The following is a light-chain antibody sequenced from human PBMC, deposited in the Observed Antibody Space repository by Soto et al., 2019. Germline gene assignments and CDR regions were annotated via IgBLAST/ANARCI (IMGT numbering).Light chain of an antibody. CDR1: SSDVGSYNY. CDR2: NVS. J-gene: IGLJ3*02. V-gene: IGLV2-14*03. Sequence: QSALTQPASVSGSPGQSITISCTGTSSDVGSYNYVSWYQQHPDKAPKLMIYNVSNRPSGVSNRFSGSTSGNAASLTISGLQAEDEADYCCSSFTSSNAVVFGGGTKLTVL. CDR3: SSFTSSNAVV.